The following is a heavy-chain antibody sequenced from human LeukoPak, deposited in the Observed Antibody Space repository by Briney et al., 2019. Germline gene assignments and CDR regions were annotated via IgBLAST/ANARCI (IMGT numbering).Heavy chain of an antibody. CDR1: GYTFTGYY. CDR3: ARDRRKYQLPYDY. J-gene: IGHJ4*02. CDR2: INPNSGGT. Sequence: ASVEVSSKASGYTFTGYYMHWVRQAPGQGLEWMGWINPNSGGTNYAQKFQGRVTMTRDTSISTAYMELSRLRSDDTAVYYCARDRRKYQLPYDYWGQGTLVTVSS. V-gene: IGHV1-2*02. D-gene: IGHD2-2*01.